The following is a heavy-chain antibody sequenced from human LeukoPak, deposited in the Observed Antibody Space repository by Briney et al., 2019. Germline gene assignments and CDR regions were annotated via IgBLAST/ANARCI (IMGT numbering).Heavy chain of an antibody. D-gene: IGHD1-26*01. CDR2: IHHSGST. J-gene: IGHJ4*02. CDR1: GGSISSSHW. CDR3: AREFVQGSSLPYFDS. V-gene: IGHV4-4*02. Sequence: KPSETLSLTCGVSGGSISSSHWWSWVRQPPGKGLEWVGEIHHSGSTNYNSSLKSRVTISVDKSKNQFSLKLSSMTAADTAVYYCAREFVQGSSLPYFDSWGQGTLVTVSS.